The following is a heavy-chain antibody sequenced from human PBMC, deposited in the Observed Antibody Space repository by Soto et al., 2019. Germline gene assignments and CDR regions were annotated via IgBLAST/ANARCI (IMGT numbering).Heavy chain of an antibody. V-gene: IGHV1-69*06. CDR3: AREGRGKKAGYNGLVSLGY. J-gene: IGHJ4*02. D-gene: IGHD2-2*02. CDR2: IIPIFNST. CDR1: GSRFSNYV. Sequence: QVQLVQSGAEVKTPGSSLKVSCKVSGSRFSNYVISWVRQAPGHGLEGLGRIIPIFNSTKYAQNFQGRVTITADKSPSTASLELSSLRSDETAVYYCAREGRGKKAGYNGLVSLGYWGQGTLVTVSS.